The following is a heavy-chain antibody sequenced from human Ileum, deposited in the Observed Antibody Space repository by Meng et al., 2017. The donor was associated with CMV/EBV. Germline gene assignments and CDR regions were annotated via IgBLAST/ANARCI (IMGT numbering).Heavy chain of an antibody. Sequence: GESLKISCVASGFTLSSYAMSWVRQAPGKGLEWVSRIYNGGGDPYYADSVKGRFTISRDNSKNSLYLQMQSLRAEDTAVYYCVRQDIVNSYFDYWGQGTLVTVSS. J-gene: IGHJ4*02. CDR3: VRQDIVNSYFDY. CDR1: GFTLSSYA. V-gene: IGHV3-23*03. CDR2: IYNGGGDP. D-gene: IGHD2-15*01.